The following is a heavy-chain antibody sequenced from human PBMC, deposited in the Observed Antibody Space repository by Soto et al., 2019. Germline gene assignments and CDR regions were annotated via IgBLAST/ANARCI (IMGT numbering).Heavy chain of an antibody. Sequence: GGSLRVSCAASGFTFSSYGMHWVRQAPGKGLEWVAVISYDGSNKYYADSVKGRFTISRDNSKNTLYLQMNSLRAEDTAVYYCANNRAGTPLLQYSDPWGHANLVTASS. J-gene: IGHJ5*02. D-gene: IGHD1-1*01. CDR3: ANNRAGTPLLQYSDP. CDR1: GFTFSSYG. V-gene: IGHV3-30*18. CDR2: ISYDGSNK.